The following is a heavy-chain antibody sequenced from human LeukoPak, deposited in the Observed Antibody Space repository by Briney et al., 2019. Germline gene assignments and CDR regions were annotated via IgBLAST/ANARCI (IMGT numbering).Heavy chain of an antibody. Sequence: SETLSLTCTVSGGSISSGGYYWSWIRRHPGKGLEWIGYIYYSGSTYYNPSLKSRVTISVDTSKNQFSLKLSSVTAADTAVYYCARRVWAVITSDAFDIWGQGTMVTVSS. V-gene: IGHV4-31*03. CDR1: GGSISSGGYY. J-gene: IGHJ3*02. CDR3: ARRVWAVITSDAFDI. CDR2: IYYSGST. D-gene: IGHD3-16*01.